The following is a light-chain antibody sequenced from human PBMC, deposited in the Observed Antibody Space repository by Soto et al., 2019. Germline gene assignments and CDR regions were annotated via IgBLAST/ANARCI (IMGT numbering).Light chain of an antibody. Sequence: QSVLTQPASVSGSPGQSITISCTGTSSDVGSYNLVPWYQQHPGKAPKLMIYDVSNQPSGVSSRFSGSKSDNTASLTISGLQAEDEADYYCSSYTTSSTEIFGTGTKVTVL. CDR3: SSYTTSSTEI. CDR2: DVS. CDR1: SSDVGSYNL. J-gene: IGLJ1*01. V-gene: IGLV2-14*02.